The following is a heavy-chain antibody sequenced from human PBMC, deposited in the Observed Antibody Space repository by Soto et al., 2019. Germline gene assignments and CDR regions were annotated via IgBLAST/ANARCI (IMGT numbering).Heavy chain of an antibody. D-gene: IGHD3-3*01. CDR2: IIPIFGTT. CDR3: ARAEIYDFWSGPPEN. Sequence: QVQLVQSGAEVKKPGSSVKVSCKASGGTFSSFAINWVRQAPGQGLEWMGGIIPIFGTTNSAQKFQGRVTITAGESTSTAYMALSSLRSEDTAIYYCARAEIYDFWSGPPENWRQGTLVTVSS. V-gene: IGHV1-69*12. CDR1: GGTFSSFA. J-gene: IGHJ4*02.